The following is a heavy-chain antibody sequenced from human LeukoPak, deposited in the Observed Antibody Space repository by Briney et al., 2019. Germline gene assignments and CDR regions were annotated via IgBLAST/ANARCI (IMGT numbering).Heavy chain of an antibody. V-gene: IGHV3-9*03. Sequence: PGRSLRLSCVVSGFTFDDYAMHWVLQAPGNGLEWISGISWNSGSIGYADSVKGRFTISRDNAKNPLYLQMNSLRAEDMALYYCAKDTRGLWFGESPFDYWGQGTLVTVSS. CDR2: ISWNSGSI. CDR3: AKDTRGLWFGESPFDY. J-gene: IGHJ4*02. CDR1: GFTFDDYA. D-gene: IGHD3-10*01.